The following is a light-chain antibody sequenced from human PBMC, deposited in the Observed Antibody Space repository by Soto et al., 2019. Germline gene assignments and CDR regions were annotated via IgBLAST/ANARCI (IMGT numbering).Light chain of an antibody. CDR2: GVS. J-gene: IGKJ2*01. CDR3: QQYGGSPPYT. Sequence: EPVLTQSPDILSLSPGERATLSCRASQSVYSNYLAWYQQKPGQAPRLLMYGVSIRATGIPVRFSGSGSGTVFTLTIGRVEPEDFAVYYCQQYGGSPPYTFGQGTKLEIK. CDR1: QSVYSNY. V-gene: IGKV3-20*01.